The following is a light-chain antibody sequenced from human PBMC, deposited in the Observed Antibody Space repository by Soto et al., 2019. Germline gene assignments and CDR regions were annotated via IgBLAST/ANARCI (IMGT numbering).Light chain of an antibody. Sequence: EIVLTQSPASLTVSPGERATLSFRASQSISNKLVWYQQKLGQAPRLLIYGASTRATGIPARFSGSGSGTEFTLTISSLQSEDFTVYYCQQYNKWPLTFGQGTKVDIK. V-gene: IGKV3-15*01. CDR2: GAS. CDR1: QSISNK. CDR3: QQYNKWPLT. J-gene: IGKJ1*01.